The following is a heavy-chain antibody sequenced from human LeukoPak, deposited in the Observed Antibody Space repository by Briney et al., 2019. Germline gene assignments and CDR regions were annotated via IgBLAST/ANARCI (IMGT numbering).Heavy chain of an antibody. Sequence: PSQTLSLTCTVSVGSISSGNYYYSWIRQSAGKGMEWIGNIYMSGSTRYNPSLMSRVAMSVDTSKNQFPLKISSATAADTAVYYCARDWGIAAATPYYFDHWGQGILVTVSS. D-gene: IGHD6-13*01. CDR3: ARDWGIAAATPYYFDH. V-gene: IGHV4-61*09. CDR1: VGSISSGNYY. J-gene: IGHJ4*02. CDR2: IYMSGST.